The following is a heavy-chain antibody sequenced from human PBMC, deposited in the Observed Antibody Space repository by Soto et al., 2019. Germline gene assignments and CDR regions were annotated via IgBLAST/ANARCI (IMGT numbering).Heavy chain of an antibody. CDR1: GFTFSSYA. D-gene: IGHD3-10*01. Sequence: EVPLLESGGGLVQPGGSLRLSCAASGFTFSSYAMSWVRQAPGKGLEWVSGISGSGGSTYYADSVKGRFTISRDNSKIPLNLQTITLGAEDAAVYYCAKEGGCGDGCGPVDVLSLWTTVTVCS. CDR3: AKEGGCGDGCGPVDV. CDR2: ISGSGGST. V-gene: IGHV3-23*01. J-gene: IGHJ6*02.